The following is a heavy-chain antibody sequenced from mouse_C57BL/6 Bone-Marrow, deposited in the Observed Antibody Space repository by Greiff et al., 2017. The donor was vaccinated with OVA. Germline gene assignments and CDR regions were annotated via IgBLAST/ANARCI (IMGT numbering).Heavy chain of an antibody. CDR2: ISSGGSYT. D-gene: IGHD3-2*02. CDR3: ARWGTAQATLFDY. V-gene: IGHV5-6*01. J-gene: IGHJ2*01. Sequence: EVMLVESGGDLVKPGGSLKLSCAASGFTFSSYGMSWVRQTPDKRLEWVATISSGGSYTYYPDSVKGRFTISRVNAKNTLYLQMSSLKSEDTAMYYSARWGTAQATLFDYWGQGTTLTVSS. CDR1: GFTFSSYG.